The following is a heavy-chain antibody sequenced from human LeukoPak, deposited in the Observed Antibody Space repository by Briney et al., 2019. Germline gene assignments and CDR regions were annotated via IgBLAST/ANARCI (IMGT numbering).Heavy chain of an antibody. CDR1: GYTFTSYY. J-gene: IGHJ4*02. CDR3: ARAGGSYYSPFDY. Sequence: GASVKVSCKASGYTFTSYYMHWVRQAPGQGLEWMGIIKPSGGSTSYAQKFQGRVTMTGDTSTSTVYMELSSLRSEDTAVYYCARAGGSYYSPFDYWGQGTLVTVSS. D-gene: IGHD1-26*01. V-gene: IGHV1-46*01. CDR2: IKPSGGST.